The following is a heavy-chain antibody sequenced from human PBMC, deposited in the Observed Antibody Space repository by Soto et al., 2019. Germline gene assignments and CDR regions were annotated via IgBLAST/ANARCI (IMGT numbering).Heavy chain of an antibody. V-gene: IGHV4-59*08. Sequence: QVQLQESGPGLVKPSETLSLSCTVSGGSINSYYWSWIRQSPGKRMEWIGSVNHSWGSSYNPSLQSRAAISLDTPKRQFSLKVTSVTATDMAVYYCARQGFGPLHGLVDVWGQGTTVTVSS. D-gene: IGHD3-10*01. CDR3: ARQGFGPLHGLVDV. J-gene: IGHJ6*02. CDR2: VNHSWGS. CDR1: GGSINSYY.